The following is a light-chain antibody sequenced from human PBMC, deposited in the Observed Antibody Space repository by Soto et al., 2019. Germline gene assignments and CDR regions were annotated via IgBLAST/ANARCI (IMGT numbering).Light chain of an antibody. CDR3: QQLNAYPLT. CDR2: GAS. CDR1: QGISSY. J-gene: IGKJ5*01. V-gene: IGKV1-9*01. Sequence: DIQLTQSPSFLSASVGDRVTITCRASQGISSYLAWFQQKPGRAPNLMIYGASTLQSGVPSRFSGSGSGTDCTLTISNLQPEDFATYYCQQLNAYPLTFGQGTRLEI.